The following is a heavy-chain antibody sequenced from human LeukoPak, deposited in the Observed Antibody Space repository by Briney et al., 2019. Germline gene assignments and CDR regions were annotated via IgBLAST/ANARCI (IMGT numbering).Heavy chain of an antibody. V-gene: IGHV1-69*08. D-gene: IGHD3-10*01. CDR1: GGTLLSHT. CDR3: ARVNLRGSNYNWFDP. Sequence: ASVKVSCKTSGGTLLSHTFSWVRQAPGQGLEWMGKITPVINTANYAQTFQGRVSIYADKSTTTAYMDLSGLRPDDTAVYYCARVNLRGSNYNWFDPWGQGTRVTVSS. J-gene: IGHJ5*02. CDR2: ITPVINTA.